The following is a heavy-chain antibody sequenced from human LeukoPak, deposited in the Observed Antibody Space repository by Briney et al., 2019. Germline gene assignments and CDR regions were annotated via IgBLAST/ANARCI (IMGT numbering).Heavy chain of an antibody. CDR1: GGSISSYY. Sequence: SETLSLTCTVSGGSISSYYWSWIRQPPGKGLEWIGYIYYSGSTNYNPSLKSRVTISVDKSKNQFSLKLSSVTAADTAVYYCARGYRQQQLAHFDYWGQGTLVTVSS. D-gene: IGHD6-13*01. J-gene: IGHJ4*02. V-gene: IGHV4-59*12. CDR2: IYYSGST. CDR3: ARGYRQQQLAHFDY.